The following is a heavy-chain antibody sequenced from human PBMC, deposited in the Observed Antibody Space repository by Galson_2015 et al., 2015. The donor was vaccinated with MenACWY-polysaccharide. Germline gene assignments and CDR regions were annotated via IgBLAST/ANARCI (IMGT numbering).Heavy chain of an antibody. V-gene: IGHV3-11*06. CDR3: ARDTPGIEDFDY. J-gene: IGHJ4*02. CDR2: SGTST. Sequence: SGTSTKYADSVKGRFIMSRDNAKSSLYLQMNSLRLEDTAVYYCARDTPGIEDFDYWGQGILVTVSS. D-gene: IGHD1-1*01.